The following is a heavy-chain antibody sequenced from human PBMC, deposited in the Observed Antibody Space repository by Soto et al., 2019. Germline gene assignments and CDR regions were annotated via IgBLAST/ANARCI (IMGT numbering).Heavy chain of an antibody. V-gene: IGHV2-5*02. CDR3: ARRPGINFYYGMDV. CDR1: GFSLSTRGVG. J-gene: IGHJ6*02. Sequence: QITLKESGPTLVKPTQTLTLTCTFSGFSLSTRGVGVGWIRQPPGKALEWLALIYWDDDKRYIPSLKSRLTSTKDTSNSQVVLTMTNMDPVDTATYYCARRPGINFYYGMDVWGQGTTVTVSS. CDR2: IYWDDDK.